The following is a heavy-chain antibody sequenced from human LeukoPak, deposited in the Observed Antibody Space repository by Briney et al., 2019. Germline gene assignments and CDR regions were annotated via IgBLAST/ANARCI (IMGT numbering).Heavy chain of an antibody. V-gene: IGHV1-8*01. J-gene: IGHJ4*02. CDR1: GYTFTSYD. CDR2: MNPNSGNT. CDR3: ARGKRSRDGYNLVY. Sequence: ASVKVSCKASGYTFTSYDINWVRQATGQGREWMGWMNPNSGNTGYAQKFQGRVTMTRNTSISTAYMELSSLRSEDTAVYYCARGKRSRDGYNLVYWGQGTLVTVSS. D-gene: IGHD5-24*01.